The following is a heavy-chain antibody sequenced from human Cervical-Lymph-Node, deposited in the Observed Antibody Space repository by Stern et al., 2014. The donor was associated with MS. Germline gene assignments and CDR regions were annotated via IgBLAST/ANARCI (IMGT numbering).Heavy chain of an antibody. Sequence: VQLVESGGGVVQPGKSLRLSCAASRFTFNSYNMHWVRQSPGKGLEWVSLISHDGSKQYYADSVKGRFTISRDNSKNTLSLQMNSLTVEDAAVYYCASSTLTDAFDIWGRGTLVTVSA. CDR1: RFTFNSYN. V-gene: IGHV3-30*03. J-gene: IGHJ3*02. D-gene: IGHD5/OR15-5a*01. CDR3: ASSTLTDAFDI. CDR2: ISHDGSKQ.